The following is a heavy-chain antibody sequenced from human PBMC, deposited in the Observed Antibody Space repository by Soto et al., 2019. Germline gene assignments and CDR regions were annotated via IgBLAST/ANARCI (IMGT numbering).Heavy chain of an antibody. CDR2: IKSKTDGGTT. D-gene: IGHD3-22*01. CDR1: GFTFSNAW. V-gene: IGHV3-15*07. J-gene: IGHJ3*02. Sequence: GGSLRLSCAASGFTFSNAWMNWVRQAPGKGLEWVGRIKSKTDGGTTDYAAPVKGRFTISRDDSKNTLYLQMNSLKTEDTAVYYCTTEITMIVVALDAFDIWGQGTMVTVSS. CDR3: TTEITMIVVALDAFDI.